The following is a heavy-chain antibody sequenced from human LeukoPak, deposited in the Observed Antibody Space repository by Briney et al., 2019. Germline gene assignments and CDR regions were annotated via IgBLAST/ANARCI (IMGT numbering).Heavy chain of an antibody. D-gene: IGHD3-10*01. CDR1: GYTFTSYG. V-gene: IGHV1-2*02. J-gene: IGHJ4*02. Sequence: ASVKVSCKASGYTFTSYGISWVRQATGQGLEWMGWINPNSGGTNYAQKFQGRVTMTRDTSISTAYMELSRLRSDDTAVYYCARVRYYYGSGNHDYWGQGTLVTVSS. CDR2: INPNSGGT. CDR3: ARVRYYYGSGNHDY.